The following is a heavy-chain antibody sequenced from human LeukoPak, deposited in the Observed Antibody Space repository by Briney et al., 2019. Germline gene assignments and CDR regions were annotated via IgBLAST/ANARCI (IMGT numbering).Heavy chain of an antibody. CDR2: ISYDGSNK. Sequence: GGSLRLSCAASGFTVSSNYMSWVRQAPGKGLEWVAVISYDGSNKYYADSVKGRFTISRDNSKNTLYLQMNSLRAEDTAVYYCARDEESTTLDVWGQGTTVTVSS. J-gene: IGHJ6*02. CDR3: ARDEESTTLDV. CDR1: GFTVSSNY. D-gene: IGHD2-2*01. V-gene: IGHV3-30-3*01.